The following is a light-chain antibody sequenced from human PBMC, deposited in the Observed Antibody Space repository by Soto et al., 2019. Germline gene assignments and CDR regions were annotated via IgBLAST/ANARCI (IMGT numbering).Light chain of an antibody. J-gene: IGLJ1*01. V-gene: IGLV1-47*01. CDR3: AECDDSLGGPYV. CDR1: SSNIGSNY. Sequence: QSVLTQPPSASGTPGQRVTISCSGSSSNIGSNYVYWYQQLPGTAPKLLIYRNNQRPSGVPDRFSGSKSGTSASLAISGLRSEDEADYYCAECDDSLGGPYVFFTGTKLTVL. CDR2: RNN.